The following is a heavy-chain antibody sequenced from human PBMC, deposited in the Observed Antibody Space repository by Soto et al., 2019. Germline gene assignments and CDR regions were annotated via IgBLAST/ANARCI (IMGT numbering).Heavy chain of an antibody. J-gene: IGHJ3*02. D-gene: IGHD3-22*01. CDR1: GGSISSDY. CDR2: VSYSGST. V-gene: IGHV4-59*01. Sequence: SETLSLTCTVSGGSISSDYWNWIRQTPGKGLEWIAYVSYSGSTNYNPSLKSRVTISIDTSKNQFSLRLSSVTAADTAVYFCASGFYDSEGYSEAFDIWGQGTMVTVSS. CDR3: ASGFYDSEGYSEAFDI.